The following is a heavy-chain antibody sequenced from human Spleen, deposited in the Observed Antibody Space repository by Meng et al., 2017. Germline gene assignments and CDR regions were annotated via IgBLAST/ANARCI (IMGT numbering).Heavy chain of an antibody. Sequence: GSLRLSCAASGFSVSHNYMSWIRQPPGKGLEWIGEINHSGATNYNPSLKSRVTISVDTSKNQFSLKLNSVTAADTAIYYCARRRLYDFWSGSTPFDYWGQGTLVTVSS. V-gene: IGHV4-34*01. J-gene: IGHJ4*02. CDR2: INHSGAT. D-gene: IGHD3-3*01. CDR1: GFSVSHNY. CDR3: ARRRLYDFWSGSTPFDY.